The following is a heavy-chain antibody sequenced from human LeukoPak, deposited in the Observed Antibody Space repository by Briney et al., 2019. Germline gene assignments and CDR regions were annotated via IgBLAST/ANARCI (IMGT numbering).Heavy chain of an antibody. CDR2: FDPEDGET. CDR1: GYTLTELS. Sequence: ASVKVSCKVSGYTLTELSMHWVRQAPGKGLEWMGGFDPEDGETIYAQKFQGRVTMTEDTSTDTAYMELSSLRSEDTAVYYCATEGGYSYGYGYWGQGTLVTVSP. J-gene: IGHJ4*02. CDR3: ATEGGYSYGYGY. D-gene: IGHD5-18*01. V-gene: IGHV1-24*01.